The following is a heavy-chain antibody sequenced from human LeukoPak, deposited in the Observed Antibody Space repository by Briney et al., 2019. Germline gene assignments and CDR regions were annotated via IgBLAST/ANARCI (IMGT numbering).Heavy chain of an antibody. CDR2: ISWNGGHI. Sequence: GGSLRLSCAASGFTFDHYGMHWVRQAPGKGLEWVSGISWNGGHIGYADSVKGRFTISRDNAKNSLSLQMSSLRAEDTALYYCARGGSGLYWYFDLWGRGTLVIVSS. D-gene: IGHD3/OR15-3a*01. CDR1: GFTFDHYG. V-gene: IGHV3-9*01. J-gene: IGHJ2*01. CDR3: ARGGSGLYWYFDL.